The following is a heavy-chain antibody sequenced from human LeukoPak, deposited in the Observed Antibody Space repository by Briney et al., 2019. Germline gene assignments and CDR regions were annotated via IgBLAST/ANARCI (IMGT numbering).Heavy chain of an antibody. CDR3: ARSSAGAVRGLGYYYYYMDV. CDR2: MFHSGST. J-gene: IGHJ6*03. Sequence: SETLSLTCTVSGYSITRGYFWGWIRQSPGKGLEWIASMFHSGSTYYNPSLKSRVTISVDTSKNQFSLKLSSVTAADTAVYYCARSSAGAVRGLGYYYYYMDVWGKGTTVTISS. CDR1: GYSITRGYF. V-gene: IGHV4-38-2*02. D-gene: IGHD3-10*01.